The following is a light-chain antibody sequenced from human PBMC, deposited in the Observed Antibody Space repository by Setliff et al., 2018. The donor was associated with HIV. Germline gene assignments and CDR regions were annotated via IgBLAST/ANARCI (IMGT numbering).Light chain of an antibody. V-gene: IGLV2-14*01. Sequence: QSALTQPASVSGSPGQSITISCTGTSSDVRAYNYVSWYQQHPGKAPKLMIYDVNKRPSGVSHRFSGSKSGNTASLTISGLQAEDEADYYCNSYTSSSTLYVFGSGTKVTVL. CDR2: DVN. CDR1: SSDVRAYNY. J-gene: IGLJ1*01. CDR3: NSYTSSSTLYV.